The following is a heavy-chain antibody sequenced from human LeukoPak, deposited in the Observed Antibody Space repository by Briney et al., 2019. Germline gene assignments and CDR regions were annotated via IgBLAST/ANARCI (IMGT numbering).Heavy chain of an antibody. V-gene: IGHV4-61*02. CDR2: IYTSGST. D-gene: IGHD3-16*01. CDR1: GGSISSGSYY. CDR3: ARYAWGGRFADAFDI. Sequence: SETLSLTCTVSGGSISSGSYYWSWIRQPAGKGLEWIGRIYTSGSTNCNPSLKSRVTISVDTSKNQFSLKLSSVTAADTAVYYCARYAWGGRFADAFDIWGQGAMVTVSS. J-gene: IGHJ3*02.